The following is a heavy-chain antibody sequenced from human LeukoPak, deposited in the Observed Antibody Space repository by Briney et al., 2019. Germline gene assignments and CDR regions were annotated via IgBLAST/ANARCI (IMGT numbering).Heavy chain of an antibody. V-gene: IGHV4-30-2*01. J-gene: IGHJ4*02. CDR2: IYHSGST. Sequence: SETLSLTRAVSGGSISSGGYSWSWIRQPPGKGLEWIGYIYHSGSTYYNPSLKSRVTISVDRSKNQFSLKLSSVTAADTAVYYCARAPNYYDSSGYYPEYVDYWGQGTLVTVSS. CDR3: ARAPNYYDSSGYYPEYVDY. D-gene: IGHD3-22*01. CDR1: GGSISSGGYS.